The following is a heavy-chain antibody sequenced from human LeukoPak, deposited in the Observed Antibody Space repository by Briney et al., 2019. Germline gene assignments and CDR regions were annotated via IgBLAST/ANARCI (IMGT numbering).Heavy chain of an antibody. CDR2: INQDGSEK. V-gene: IGHV3-7*01. CDR1: GFILSNYW. J-gene: IGHJ3*02. Sequence: GGSLRLSCAASGFILSNYWMGWVRRAPGKGLEWVANINQDGSEKHYVDFLKGRFTISRDNANNSLYLEMNNLSAEDTAVYYCARSRTMVRGVIMRHDAFDIWGQGTMVTVSS. CDR3: ARSRTMVRGVIMRHDAFDI. D-gene: IGHD3-10*01.